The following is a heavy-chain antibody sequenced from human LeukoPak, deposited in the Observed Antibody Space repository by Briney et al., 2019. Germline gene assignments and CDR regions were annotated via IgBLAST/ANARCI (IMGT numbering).Heavy chain of an antibody. CDR1: GFTVSTNY. CDR3: ATAPAAADSS. V-gene: IGHV3-66*01. Sequence: GGSLRLSCAASGFTVSTNYMNWVRQAPGKGLEWVSVIYSGGRTYYADSVKGRFTISRDNSKNTLYLQMNSLRADDTAVYYCATAPAAADSSWGQGTLVAVSS. J-gene: IGHJ5*02. D-gene: IGHD6-13*01. CDR2: IYSGGRT.